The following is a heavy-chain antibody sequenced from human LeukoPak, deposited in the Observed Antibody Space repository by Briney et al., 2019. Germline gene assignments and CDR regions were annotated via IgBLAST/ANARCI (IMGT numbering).Heavy chain of an antibody. D-gene: IGHD3-10*01. CDR1: GGSFSGHY. Sequence: PSETLSLTCAVYGGSFSGHYWSWIRQPPGKGLEWIGEINHSGSTNYNPSLKSRVTISVDTSKNQFSLKLSSVTAADTAVYYCARGPYYYGSGSNMDYYYMDVWGKGTTVTVSS. CDR3: ARGPYYYGSGSNMDYYYMDV. J-gene: IGHJ6*03. V-gene: IGHV4-34*01. CDR2: INHSGST.